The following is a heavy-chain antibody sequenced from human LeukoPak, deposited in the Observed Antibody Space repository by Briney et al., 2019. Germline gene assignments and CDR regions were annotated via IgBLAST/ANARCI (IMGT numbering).Heavy chain of an antibody. V-gene: IGHV3-23*01. CDR3: AKRGVVIRVILVGFHKEAYYFDS. J-gene: IGHJ4*02. D-gene: IGHD3-22*01. CDR1: GITLSNYG. Sequence: GGSLRLSCAVSGITLSNYGMSWVRQAPGKGLEWVAGISDSGGRTKYADSVKGQFTISRDNPKNTLYLQMNSLRAEDTAVYFCAKRGVVIRVILVGFHKEAYYFDSWAREPWSPSPQ. CDR2: ISDSGGRT.